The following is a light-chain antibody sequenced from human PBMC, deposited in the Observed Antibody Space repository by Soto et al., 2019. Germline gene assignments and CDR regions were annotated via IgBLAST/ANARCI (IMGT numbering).Light chain of an antibody. CDR2: GAS. CDR1: QSVGSN. CDR3: QQYNNWPPDRT. J-gene: IGKJ1*01. V-gene: IGKV3-15*01. Sequence: EIVMTQSPATLSVSPGERATLSCRASQSVGSNLAWYQLKPGQAPRLLIYGASTRATVIPARFSVSGSGTDFTLTSRSLQSADFAIYFCQQYNNWPPDRTFGQGTKVEIK.